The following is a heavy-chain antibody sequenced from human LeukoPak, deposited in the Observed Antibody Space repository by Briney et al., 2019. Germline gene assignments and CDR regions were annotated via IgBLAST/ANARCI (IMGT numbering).Heavy chain of an antibody. D-gene: IGHD3-10*01. J-gene: IGHJ3*02. CDR2: LKQDGSEK. Sequence: GGSLRLSCAASGFTFSTYWMSWVRQAPGKGLEWVANLKQDGSEKYYVDSVKGRFTISRDNAKNSLYLQMNSLRAGDTAVYYCARDRRIWFGGAFDIWGQGTMVTVSS. CDR1: GFTFSTYW. V-gene: IGHV3-7*01. CDR3: ARDRRIWFGGAFDI.